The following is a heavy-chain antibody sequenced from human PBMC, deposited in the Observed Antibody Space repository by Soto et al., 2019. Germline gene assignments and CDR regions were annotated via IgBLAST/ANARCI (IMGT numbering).Heavy chain of an antibody. D-gene: IGHD6-13*01. CDR1: GFSISTSCLD. J-gene: IGHJ6*02. Sequence: SAPMPVYHKQIITITCTLSGFSISTSCLDEGWIRQPPGKALEWLALIYWDDDKRYSPSLKSRLTITKDTSKNQVVLTMTNMDPVDTATYYCAHRILRKRGKRAAGYYYYGMDGWGQGT. CDR2: IYWDDDK. V-gene: IGHV2-5*02. CDR3: AHRILRKRGKRAAGYYYYGMDG.